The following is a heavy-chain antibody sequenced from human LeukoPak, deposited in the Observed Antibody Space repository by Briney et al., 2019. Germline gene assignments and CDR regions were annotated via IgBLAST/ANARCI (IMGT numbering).Heavy chain of an antibody. D-gene: IGHD5-18*01. V-gene: IGHV1-3*01. CDR3: ARGGQAMVLPFDY. CDR2: INAGNGNT. J-gene: IGHJ4*02. CDR1: GYTFTSYA. Sequence: ASVKVSCKASGYTFTSYAMHWVRQAPGQRLEWMGWINAGNGNTKYSQKFQGRVTITRDTSASTACMELSSLRSEDTAVYYCARGGQAMVLPFDYWGQGTLVTVSS.